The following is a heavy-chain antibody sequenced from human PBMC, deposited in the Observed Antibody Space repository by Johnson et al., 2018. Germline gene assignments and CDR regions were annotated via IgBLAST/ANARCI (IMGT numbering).Heavy chain of an antibody. D-gene: IGHD3-10*01. CDR1: GFTFSNAW. J-gene: IGHJ1*01. CDR2: IRSKANSYAT. CDR3: TSGGH. Sequence: VQLVESGGGLVKPGGSLRLSCAASGFTFSNAWMNWVRQAPGKGLEWVGRIRSKANSYATAYAASVKGRFTISRDDSKNTAYLEMNSLKTEDTAVYYCTSGGHWGQGTLVTVSS. V-gene: IGHV3-73*01.